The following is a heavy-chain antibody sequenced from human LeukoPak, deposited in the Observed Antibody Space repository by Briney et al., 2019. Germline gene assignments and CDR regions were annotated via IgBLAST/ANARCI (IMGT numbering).Heavy chain of an antibody. D-gene: IGHD3-22*01. Sequence: GASVKVSCTASGYTFTSYGISWVRPAPGQGLEWMGWISAYNGNTNYAQKLQGRVTMTTDTSTSTAYMELRSLRSDDTAVYYCVRVINYYDSSGAEAPNDYWGQGTLVTVSS. V-gene: IGHV1-18*01. CDR1: GYTFTSYG. J-gene: IGHJ4*02. CDR3: VRVINYYDSSGAEAPNDY. CDR2: ISAYNGNT.